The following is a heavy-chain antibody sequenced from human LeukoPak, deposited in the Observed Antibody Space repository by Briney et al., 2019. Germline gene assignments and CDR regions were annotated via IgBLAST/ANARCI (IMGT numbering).Heavy chain of an antibody. V-gene: IGHV3-15*01. J-gene: IGHJ4*02. CDR3: EKNRIYYYGSGSYFDY. Sequence: GGSLRLSCTASGFTFSNAWMSWVRQAPGKGLEWVGRIKSKADGGTTDYAAPVKGSFTISRDDSKNTLYLQMNSLRAEDTAVYYCEKNRIYYYGSGSYFDYWGQGTLVTVSS. D-gene: IGHD3-10*01. CDR1: GFTFSNAW. CDR2: IKSKADGGTT.